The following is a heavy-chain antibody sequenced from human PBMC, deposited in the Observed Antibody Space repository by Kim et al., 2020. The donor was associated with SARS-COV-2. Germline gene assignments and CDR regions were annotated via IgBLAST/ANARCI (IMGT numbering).Heavy chain of an antibody. J-gene: IGHJ3*02. CDR1: GFTFSSYE. CDR2: ISSSGSTI. D-gene: IGHD3-3*01. Sequence: GGSLRLSCAASGFTFSSYEMNWVRQAPGKGLEWVSYISSSGSTIYYADSVTGRFTISRDNAKNSLYLQMNSLRAEDTAFYYCARCGGDGLEWLLYVAFDIWGQGTMVTVSS. V-gene: IGHV3-48*03. CDR3: ARCGGDGLEWLLYVAFDI.